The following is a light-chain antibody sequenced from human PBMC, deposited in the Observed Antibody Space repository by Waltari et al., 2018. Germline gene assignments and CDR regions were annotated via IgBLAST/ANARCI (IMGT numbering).Light chain of an antibody. CDR3: QQYDNLPRLT. CDR1: QDISNY. V-gene: IGKV1-33*01. CDR2: DAS. J-gene: IGKJ4*01. Sequence: DIQMTQSPSSLSASVGHRVTITCQASQDISNYLNWYQQKPGKAPKLLIYDASNLETGVPSRFSGSGSGTDFTFTISSLQPEDIATYYCQQYDNLPRLTFGGGTKVEIK.